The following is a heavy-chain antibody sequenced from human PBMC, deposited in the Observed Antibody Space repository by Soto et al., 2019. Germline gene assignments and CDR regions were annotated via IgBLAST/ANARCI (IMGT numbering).Heavy chain of an antibody. V-gene: IGHV1-18*01. CDR1: GYTFTSYG. J-gene: IGHJ4*02. CDR2: ISAYNGNT. CDR3: ARDPDTCRTMGTLFDY. D-gene: IGHD1-1*01. Sequence: ASVKVSCKASGYTFTSYGISWVRQAPGQGLEWMGWISAYNGNTNYAQKLQGRVTMTTDTSTSTAYMELRRLRSDDTAVYYCARDPDTCRTMGTLFDYWGQGTLVTVSS.